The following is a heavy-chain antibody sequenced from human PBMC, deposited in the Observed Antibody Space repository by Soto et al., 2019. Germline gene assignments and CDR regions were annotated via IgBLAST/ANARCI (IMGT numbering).Heavy chain of an antibody. CDR1: GGSISSSSYY. CDR3: ARQYCSSTSCYGGYNWFDP. J-gene: IGHJ5*02. Sequence: SETLSLTCTVSGGSISSSSYYWGWIRQPPGKGLEWIGSIYYSGSTYYNPSLKSRVTISVDTSKNQFSLKLSSVTAADTAVYYCARQYCSSTSCYGGYNWFDPWGQGTLVTVSS. D-gene: IGHD2-2*01. CDR2: IYYSGST. V-gene: IGHV4-39*01.